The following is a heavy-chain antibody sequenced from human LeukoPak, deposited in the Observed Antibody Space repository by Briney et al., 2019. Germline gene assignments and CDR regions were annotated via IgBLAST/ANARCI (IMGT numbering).Heavy chain of an antibody. CDR3: ARHEVVVTVFDY. CDR2: IYYSGST. V-gene: IGHV4-39*01. CDR1: GGSISSYY. J-gene: IGHJ4*02. D-gene: IGHD2-21*02. Sequence: PSETLSLTCTVSGGSISSYYWSWIRQPPGKGLEWIGSIYYSGSTYYNPSLKSRVTISVDTSKNQFSLKLSSVTAADTAVYYCARHEVVVTVFDYWGQGTLVTVSS.